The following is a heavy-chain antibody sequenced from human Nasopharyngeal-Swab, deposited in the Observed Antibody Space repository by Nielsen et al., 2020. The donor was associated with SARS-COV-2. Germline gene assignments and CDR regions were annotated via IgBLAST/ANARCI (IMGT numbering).Heavy chain of an antibody. CDR2: IYYSGST. Sequence: WIRQPPGKGLEWIGSIYYSGSTYYNPSLKSRVTISVDTSKNQFSLKLSSVTAADTAVYYCVRPYRYCSGGSCHSGGAFDIWGQGTMVTVSS. J-gene: IGHJ3*02. D-gene: IGHD2-15*01. CDR3: VRPYRYCSGGSCHSGGAFDI. V-gene: IGHV4-39*01.